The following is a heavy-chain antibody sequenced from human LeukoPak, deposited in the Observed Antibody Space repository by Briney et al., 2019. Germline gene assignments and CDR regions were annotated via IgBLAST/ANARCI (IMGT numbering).Heavy chain of an antibody. CDR2: INPGYSDI. Sequence: GESLKISCKGSGYSFTSYWIGWVRQMPGKGLEWMGIINPGYSDIRYSPSFQGQVTISADKSISTVYLQWSSLKASDNAIYYCARHDKGYSGYVTLDYWGQGTLVTVSS. CDR1: GYSFTSYW. V-gene: IGHV5-51*01. D-gene: IGHD5-12*01. CDR3: ARHDKGYSGYVTLDY. J-gene: IGHJ4*02.